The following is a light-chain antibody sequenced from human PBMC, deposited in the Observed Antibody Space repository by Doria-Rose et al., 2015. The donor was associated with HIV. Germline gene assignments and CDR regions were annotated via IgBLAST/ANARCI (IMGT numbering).Light chain of an antibody. CDR1: QSFSSTY. J-gene: IGKJ1*01. CDR3: HQYGTSWT. Sequence: EIVLTQSPGTLSLSPGERATLSCSASQSFSSTYLAWYQQKPGQAPSLLIYDGSTSATGIPDRCSASGSGTDFTLTINRLEPEDFALYYCHQYGTSWTFGQGTKVEI. CDR2: DGS. V-gene: IGKV3-20*01.